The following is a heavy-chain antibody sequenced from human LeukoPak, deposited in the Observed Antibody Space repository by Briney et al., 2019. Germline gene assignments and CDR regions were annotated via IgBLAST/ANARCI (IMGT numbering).Heavy chain of an antibody. V-gene: IGHV1-69*05. Sequence: GASVKVSCKASGYTFTNYAISWVQQAPGQGLEWMGGIIPIFGTANYAQKFQGRVTITTDESTSTAYMELSSLRSEDTAVYYCARGLTAMVNSIDYWGQGTLVTVSS. D-gene: IGHD5-18*01. CDR2: IIPIFGTA. J-gene: IGHJ4*02. CDR1: GYTFTNYA. CDR3: ARGLTAMVNSIDY.